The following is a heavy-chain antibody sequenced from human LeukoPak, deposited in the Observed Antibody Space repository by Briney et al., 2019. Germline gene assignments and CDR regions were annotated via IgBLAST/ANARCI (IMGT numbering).Heavy chain of an antibody. CDR3: ARDAPIQQWLVYLYYYYGMDV. D-gene: IGHD6-19*01. CDR2: INPNSGGT. J-gene: IGHJ6*02. V-gene: IGHV1-2*02. Sequence: ASVKVSCKASGYTFTGYYMHWVRQAPGQGLEWMGWINPNSGGTNYAQKFQGRVTMTRDTSISTAYMELSRLRSDDTAVYYCARDAPIQQWLVYLYYYYGMDVWGQGTTVTVSS. CDR1: GYTFTGYY.